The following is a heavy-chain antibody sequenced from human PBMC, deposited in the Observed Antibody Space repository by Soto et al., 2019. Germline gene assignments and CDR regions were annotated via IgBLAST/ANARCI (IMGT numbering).Heavy chain of an antibody. D-gene: IGHD6-13*01. J-gene: IGHJ2*01. CDR1: GLTFSSYA. CDR3: AKGLRGPTAGTWYFYL. V-gene: IGHV3-23*01. Sequence: EVQLLESGGGLVQPGGSLRLSCAASGLTFSSYAMGWVRQVPGHGLEWVSAISATSTNAYYADSVKGRFNISRHNSQNTLYKEMDSLRADDTAVYYCAKGLRGPTAGTWYFYLWGRGTLVTVSS. CDR2: ISATSTNA.